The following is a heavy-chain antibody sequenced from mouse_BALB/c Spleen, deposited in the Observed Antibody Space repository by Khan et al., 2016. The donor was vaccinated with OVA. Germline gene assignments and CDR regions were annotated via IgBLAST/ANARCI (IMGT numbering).Heavy chain of an antibody. Sequence: VQLKESGPELMKPGASVKISCKASGYSFTSYYMHWVMQSHGTSLEWIGYIDPFSGGSTYNQKFKGKATLTVDKSSSTAYIHLSNLTSEDSAFYYCTRHGYVAWFSYWGQGTLVTVSA. CDR1: GYSFTSYY. J-gene: IGHJ3*01. CDR3: TRHGYVAWFSY. CDR2: IDPFSGGS. V-gene: IGHV1-31*01. D-gene: IGHD2-2*01.